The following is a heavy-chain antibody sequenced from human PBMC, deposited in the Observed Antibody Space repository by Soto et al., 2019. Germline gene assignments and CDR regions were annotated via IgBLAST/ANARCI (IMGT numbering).Heavy chain of an antibody. J-gene: IGHJ5*02. CDR3: ARTIAVAGTIWFEP. V-gene: IGHV1-2*04. Sequence: ASVKVSCKASGYTFTGYYMHWVRQAPGQGLEWMGWINPNSGGTNYAQKFQGWVTMTRDTSISTAYMELSRLRSDDTAVYYCARTIAVAGTIWFEPWGQGTLVTVSS. CDR2: INPNSGGT. D-gene: IGHD6-19*01. CDR1: GYTFTGYY.